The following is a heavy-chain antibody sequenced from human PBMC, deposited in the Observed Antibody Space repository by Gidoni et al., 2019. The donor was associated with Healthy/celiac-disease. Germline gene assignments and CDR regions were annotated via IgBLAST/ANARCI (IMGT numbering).Heavy chain of an antibody. J-gene: IGHJ4*02. CDR3: AKDVGVAVAGTGYFDY. CDR1: GFTFRSYG. D-gene: IGHD6-19*01. CDR2: ISYDGSNK. Sequence: QVQLVESGGGVVQPGRSLRLSCAASGFTFRSYGMHWVRQAPGKGLEWVAVISYDGSNKYYADSVKGRFTISRDNSKNTLYLQMNSLRAEDTAVYYCAKDVGVAVAGTGYFDYWGQGTLVTVSS. V-gene: IGHV3-30*18.